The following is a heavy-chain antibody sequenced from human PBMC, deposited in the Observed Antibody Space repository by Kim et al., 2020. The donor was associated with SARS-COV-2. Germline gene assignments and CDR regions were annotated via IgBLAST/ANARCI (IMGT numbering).Heavy chain of an antibody. CDR2: INAGNGNT. CDR1: GYTFTSYA. J-gene: IGHJ4*02. V-gene: IGHV1-3*01. CDR3: ARLLARGYSYGSRALDY. D-gene: IGHD5-18*01. Sequence: ASVKVSCKASGYTFTSYAMHWVRQAPGQRLEWMGWINAGNGNTKYSQKFQGRVTITRDTSASTAYMELSSLRSEDTAVYYCARLLARGYSYGSRALDYWGQGTLVTVSS.